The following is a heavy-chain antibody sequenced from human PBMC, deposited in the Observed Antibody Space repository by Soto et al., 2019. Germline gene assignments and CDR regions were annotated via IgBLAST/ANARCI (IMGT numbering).Heavy chain of an antibody. Sequence: SETLSLTCTVSGGSVTNSSYYWGWIRQSPGKGLEWIGSVYYRGRSYSKSSVKSRVTISVDTSKNQFSLNLNSVTASDTAVYFCVSQRTTVIPQASFDYWGPAALVTVSS. CDR2: VYYRGRS. J-gene: IGHJ4*02. CDR1: GGSVTNSSYY. CDR3: VSQRTTVIPQASFDY. D-gene: IGHD4-4*01. V-gene: IGHV4-39*01.